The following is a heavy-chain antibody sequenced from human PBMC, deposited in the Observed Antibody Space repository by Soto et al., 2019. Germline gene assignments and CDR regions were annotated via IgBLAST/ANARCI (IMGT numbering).Heavy chain of an antibody. CDR2: ISGSGGST. Sequence: PGGSLRLSCAASGFTFSSYAMSWVRQAPGKGLEWVSAISGSGGSTYYADSVKGRFTISRDNSKNTLYLQMNSLRAEDTAVYYCARSITMVRGVNSSFGDYWGQGTLVTVSS. V-gene: IGHV3-23*01. CDR3: ARSITMVRGVNSSFGDY. CDR1: GFTFSSYA. D-gene: IGHD3-10*01. J-gene: IGHJ4*02.